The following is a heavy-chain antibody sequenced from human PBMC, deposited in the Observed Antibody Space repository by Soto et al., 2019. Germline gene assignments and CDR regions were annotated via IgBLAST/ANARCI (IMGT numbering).Heavy chain of an antibody. CDR1: GFTVSSNY. J-gene: IGHJ1*01. Sequence: EVQLVESGGGLIQPGGSLRLSCAASGFTVSSNYMSWVRQAPGKGLEWVSVIYSGGSTYYADSVKGRFTISSNNSKNALYLQMNSLRAEDTAVYYCARDRVESGYPDGFQDWGQGTLVTVSS. V-gene: IGHV3-53*01. D-gene: IGHD3-22*01. CDR2: IYSGGST. CDR3: ARDRVESGYPDGFQD.